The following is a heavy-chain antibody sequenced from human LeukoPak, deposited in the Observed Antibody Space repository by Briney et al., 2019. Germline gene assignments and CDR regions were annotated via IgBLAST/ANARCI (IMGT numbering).Heavy chain of an antibody. J-gene: IGHJ4*02. CDR2: IVPIFGTT. D-gene: IGHD6-6*01. CDR3: ARDFGHSLAARQTDY. Sequence: ASVKVSCKACGGTFNNYAVSWVRQDPGQGLEWMGKIVPIFGTTNYAQKFQARVTITADTSTSTVYMELSRLRSEDTAVYYCARDFGHSLAARQTDYWGQGTLVTVSS. CDR1: GGTFNNYA. V-gene: IGHV1-69*06.